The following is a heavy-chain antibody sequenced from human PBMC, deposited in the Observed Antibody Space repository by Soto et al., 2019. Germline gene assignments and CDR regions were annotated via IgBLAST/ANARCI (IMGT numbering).Heavy chain of an antibody. Sequence: QVQLVQSGAEVKKPGSSVKVSCKASGGTFSSYAISWVRQAPGQGLEWMGGIIPIFGTANYAQKVQGRVTITADKSTSTAYMELSSLRSEDTAVYYCARDRVAVAGTSGYFQHWGQGTLVTVSS. CDR2: IIPIFGTA. CDR1: GGTFSSYA. J-gene: IGHJ1*01. D-gene: IGHD6-19*01. CDR3: ARDRVAVAGTSGYFQH. V-gene: IGHV1-69*06.